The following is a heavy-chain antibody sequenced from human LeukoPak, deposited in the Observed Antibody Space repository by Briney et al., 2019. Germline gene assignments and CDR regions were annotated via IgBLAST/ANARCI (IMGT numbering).Heavy chain of an antibody. CDR1: GGSISSSSYY. CDR3: ASKYSGYDYERYNWFDP. Sequence: PSETLSLTCTVSGGSISSSSYYWGWIRQPPGKGLEWIGSIYYSGSTNYNPSLKSRVTISVDKSKNQFSLKLSSVTAADTAVYYCASKYSGYDYERYNWFDPWGQGTLVTVSS. V-gene: IGHV4-39*07. CDR2: IYYSGST. J-gene: IGHJ5*02. D-gene: IGHD5-12*01.